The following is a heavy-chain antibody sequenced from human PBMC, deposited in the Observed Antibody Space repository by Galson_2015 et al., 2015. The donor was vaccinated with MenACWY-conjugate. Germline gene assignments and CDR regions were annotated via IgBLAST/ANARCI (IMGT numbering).Heavy chain of an antibody. CDR1: GFTFSKRA. V-gene: IGHV3-23*01. CDR2: ISASGGDI. D-gene: IGHD3-22*01. J-gene: IGHJ3*02. CDR3: AKGANYYDSSGKRYDAFDI. Sequence: SLRLSCAASGFTFSKRAMSWVRQAPGKGLEWVSGISASGGDIDYADSVKGRFTISRDNSNNTGYLPMNSLRAEDTAVYHCAKGANYYDSSGKRYDAFDIWGQGTMVTVSS.